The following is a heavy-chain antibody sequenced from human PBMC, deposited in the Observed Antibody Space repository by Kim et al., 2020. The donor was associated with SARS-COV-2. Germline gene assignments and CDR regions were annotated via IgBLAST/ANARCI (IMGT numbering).Heavy chain of an antibody. J-gene: IGHJ3*01. CDR2: LGPGRDA. CDR3: TRGKSWLDSGSNQRDAFDV. D-gene: IGHD3-10*01. CDR1: GFTFSAYD. V-gene: IGHV3-13*01. Sequence: GGSLRLSCAASGFTFSAYDMHWVRQVPGKGLEWVSALGPGRDAYYPDSVKGRFTISGEDAKNSLYLHMNSLTAGDTAVYYCTRGKSWLDSGSNQRDAFDVWGQGTMVTVSS.